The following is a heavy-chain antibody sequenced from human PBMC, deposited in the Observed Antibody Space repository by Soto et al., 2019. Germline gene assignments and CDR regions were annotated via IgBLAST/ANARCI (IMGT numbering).Heavy chain of an antibody. V-gene: IGHV3-11*01. CDR1: GFTFSDNY. CDR2: ISDSGSII. CDR3: ARDLGYYDSSGYFDY. Sequence: AGGSLRLSCAASGFTFSDNYMSWIRQAPGKGLEWVSYISDSGSIIYYADSVKGRFTISRDNAKKSLYLQLNSLRAEDTAVYFCARDLGYYDSSGYFDYWGQGTLVTVSS. D-gene: IGHD3-22*01. J-gene: IGHJ4*02.